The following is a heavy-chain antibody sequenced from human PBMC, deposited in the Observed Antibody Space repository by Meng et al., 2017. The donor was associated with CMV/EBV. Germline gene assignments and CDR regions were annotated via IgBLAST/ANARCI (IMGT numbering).Heavy chain of an antibody. V-gene: IGHV3-15*01. CDR2: IKSKTDGGTT. D-gene: IGHD6-19*01. CDR1: GFTFSNAW. Sequence: GESLKISCAASGFTFSNAWMSWVRQAPGKGLEWVGRIKSKTDGGTTDYAAPVKGRFTISRDDSKNTLYLQMNSLKTEDTAVYYCTTVMGWMSLYYGMDVWGQGTTVTVSS. J-gene: IGHJ6*02. CDR3: TTVMGWMSLYYGMDV.